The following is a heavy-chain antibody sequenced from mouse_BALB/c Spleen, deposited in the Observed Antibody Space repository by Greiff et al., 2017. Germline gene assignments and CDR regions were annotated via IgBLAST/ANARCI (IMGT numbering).Heavy chain of an antibody. D-gene: IGHD2-2*01. J-gene: IGHJ3*01. Sequence: EVKLQESGPGLVKPSQSLSLTCTVTGYSITSDYAWNWIRQFPGNKLEWMGYISYSGSTSYNPSLKSRISITRDTSKNQFFLQLNSVTTEDTATYYCARDGYDGFAYWGQGTLVTVSA. CDR1: GYSITSDYA. CDR2: ISYSGST. V-gene: IGHV3-2*02. CDR3: ARDGYDGFAY.